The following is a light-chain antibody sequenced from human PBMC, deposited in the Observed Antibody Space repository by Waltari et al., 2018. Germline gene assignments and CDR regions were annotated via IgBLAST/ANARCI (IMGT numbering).Light chain of an antibody. CDR3: QQDDNWPPWT. V-gene: IGKV3-15*01. CDR1: QSVSTN. Sequence: EVVMTQSPATLSVSPGQRATLSCRASQSVSTNVAWYQQKPGQAPRLLIYGASTSATDIPARFSGSGSGTEVSLTISSLQSEDFAVYFCQQDDNWPPWTFGQGTKVEIK. CDR2: GAS. J-gene: IGKJ1*01.